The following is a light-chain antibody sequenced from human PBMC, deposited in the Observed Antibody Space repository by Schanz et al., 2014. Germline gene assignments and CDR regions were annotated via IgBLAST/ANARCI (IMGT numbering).Light chain of an antibody. CDR3: QQYGESLWT. J-gene: IGKJ1*01. Sequence: EIVMTQSPATLSVSPGERATLSCRASQSVSNKLAWYQHKPGQAPRLLMSGVHDRASGIPDRFSGSGSETDFSLTISRVEPEDSAVYYCQQYGESLWTFGPGTRVEIK. CDR1: QSVSNK. V-gene: IGKV3D-15*01. CDR2: GVH.